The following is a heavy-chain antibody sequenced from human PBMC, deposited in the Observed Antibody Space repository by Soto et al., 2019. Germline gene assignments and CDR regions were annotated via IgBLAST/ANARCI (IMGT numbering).Heavy chain of an antibody. CDR1: GYSISSGYY. D-gene: IGHD3-3*02. Sequence: PSETLSLTCAVSGYSISSGYYWGWIRQPPGKGLEWIGSIHHSGSTYYNQSLKSRVTISVDTSKNQFSLKLSSVTAADTAVYYCARDGVIATSVGYYYYGMDVWGQGTTVTVSS. V-gene: IGHV4-38-2*02. CDR2: IHHSGST. J-gene: IGHJ6*02. CDR3: ARDGVIATSVGYYYYGMDV.